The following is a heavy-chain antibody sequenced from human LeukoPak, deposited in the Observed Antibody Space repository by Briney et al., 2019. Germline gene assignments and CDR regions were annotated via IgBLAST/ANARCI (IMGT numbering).Heavy chain of an antibody. CDR3: AKSDYDFWSGFFDY. V-gene: IGHV3-23*01. CDR1: GFTFSSYA. CDR2: ISGSGGST. J-gene: IGHJ4*02. D-gene: IGHD3-3*01. Sequence: GGSLRLSRAASGFTFSSYAMSWVRQAPGKGLEWVSAISGSGGSTYYADSVKGRFTISRDNSKNTLFLQMNSLRAEDTAVYYCAKSDYDFWSGFFDYWGQGTLVTVSS.